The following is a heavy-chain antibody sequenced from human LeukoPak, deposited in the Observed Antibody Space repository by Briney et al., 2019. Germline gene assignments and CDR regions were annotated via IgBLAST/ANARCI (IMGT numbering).Heavy chain of an antibody. CDR2: ISASGVST. CDR3: AKEAYYDSTLASYYFDF. CDR1: GFTFRYYT. J-gene: IGHJ4*02. V-gene: IGHV3-23*01. D-gene: IGHD3-22*01. Sequence: GGSLRLSCAASGFTFRYYTMHWVRQAQGKGLEWVSAISASGVSTYYADSVKGRFTISRDTSKSTLYLQMNSLRAEDTAVYYCAKEAYYDSTLASYYFDFWGQGTLVSVSS.